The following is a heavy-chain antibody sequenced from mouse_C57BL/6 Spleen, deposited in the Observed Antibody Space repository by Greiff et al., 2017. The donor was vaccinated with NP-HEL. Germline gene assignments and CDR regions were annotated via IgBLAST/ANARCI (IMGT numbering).Heavy chain of an antibody. Sequence: EVQLQESGPGLVKPSQSLSLTCSVTGYSITSGYYWNWLRQFPGNKLEWMGYISYDGSNNSNPSLQNRISITRDTSKNQFFLKLNSVTTEDTATYYCARASAPYAMDDWGQGTSVTVSS. CDR2: ISYDGSN. CDR3: ARASAPYAMDD. J-gene: IGHJ4*01. V-gene: IGHV3-6*01. CDR1: GYSITSGYY. D-gene: IGHD3-1*01.